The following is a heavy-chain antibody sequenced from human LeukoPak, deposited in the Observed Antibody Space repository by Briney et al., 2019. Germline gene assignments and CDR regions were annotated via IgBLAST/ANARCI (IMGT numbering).Heavy chain of an antibody. CDR3: ARQGVRGVLFY. J-gene: IGHJ4*02. CDR1: GFTFSDYY. Sequence: GGSLRLSCAASGFTFSDYYMSWIRQAPGKGLEWVSYISSSSSYTNYADSVKGRVTIPRDNAKNSLYLQMNSLRAEDTAVYYCARQGVRGVLFYWSQGTLVTVSS. D-gene: IGHD3-10*01. CDR2: ISSSSSYT. V-gene: IGHV3-11*06.